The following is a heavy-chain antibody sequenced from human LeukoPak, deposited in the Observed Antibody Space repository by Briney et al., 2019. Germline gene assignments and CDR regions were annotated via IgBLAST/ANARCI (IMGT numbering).Heavy chain of an antibody. Sequence: GGSLRLSCAASGFTFSNYGMNWVRQAPGKGLEWVSSISSSSSYIYYAYSVKGLFTISRDNAKNSLYLQMNSLRAEDTAVYYCAKSSGWNYYYYYMDVWGKGTTVIASS. CDR2: ISSSSSYI. CDR1: GFTFSNYG. V-gene: IGHV3-21*01. J-gene: IGHJ6*03. D-gene: IGHD6-19*01. CDR3: AKSSGWNYYYYYMDV.